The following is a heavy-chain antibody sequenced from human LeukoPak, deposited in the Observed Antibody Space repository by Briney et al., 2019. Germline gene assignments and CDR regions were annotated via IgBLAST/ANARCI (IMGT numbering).Heavy chain of an antibody. CDR3: ARGYYDFWGGYYGIEDY. J-gene: IGHJ4*02. CDR2: IYYSGST. CDR1: GGSVSSGSYY. Sequence: SSETLSLTCTVSGGSVSSGSYYCSWIRQPPGKGLEWIGYIYYSGSTNYNPSLKSRVTISVDTSKNQFSLKLSSVTAADTAVYYCARGYYDFWGGYYGIEDYWGQGTLVTVSS. D-gene: IGHD3-3*01. V-gene: IGHV4-61*01.